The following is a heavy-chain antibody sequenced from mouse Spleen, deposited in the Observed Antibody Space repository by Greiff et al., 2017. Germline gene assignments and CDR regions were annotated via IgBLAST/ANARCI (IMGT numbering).Heavy chain of an antibody. CDR2: INPYNGGT. D-gene: IGHD3-2*01. J-gene: IGHJ2*01. Sequence: VQLKESGPVLVKPGASVKMSCKASGYTFTDYYMNWVKQSHGKSLEWIGVINPYNGGTSYNQKFKGKATLTVDKSSSTAYMELNSLTSEDSAVYYCARRGDSSGYGVDYWGQGTTLTVSS. CDR1: GYTFTDYY. CDR3: ARRGDSSGYGVDY. V-gene: IGHV1-19*01.